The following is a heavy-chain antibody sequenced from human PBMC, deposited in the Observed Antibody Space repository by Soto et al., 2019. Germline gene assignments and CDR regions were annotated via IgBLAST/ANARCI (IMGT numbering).Heavy chain of an antibody. CDR2: IYYSGCT. CDR3: ARQGQWLVLAVGY. D-gene: IGHD6-19*01. V-gene: IGHV4-39*01. Sequence: SETLSLTCTVSGGSISSSSYYWGWIRQPPGKGLEWIGSIYYSGCTYYNPSLKSRVTISVDTSKNQFSLKLSSVTAADTAVYYCARQGQWLVLAVGYWGQGTLVTVSS. CDR1: GGSISSSSYY. J-gene: IGHJ4*02.